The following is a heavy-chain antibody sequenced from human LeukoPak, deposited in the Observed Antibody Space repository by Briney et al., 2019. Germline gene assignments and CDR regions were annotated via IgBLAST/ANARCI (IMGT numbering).Heavy chain of an antibody. Sequence: ASVKVSCKASGYTFTGYYMHWVRQAPGQGLEWMGWINPNSGGTNYAQKFQGRVTMTRDTSISTAYMELSRLRSDDTAVYYCARVLIKYQSSTSCFMFDPWRQGTLVTVSS. V-gene: IGHV1-2*02. D-gene: IGHD2-2*01. CDR2: INPNSGGT. CDR3: ARVLIKYQSSTSCFMFDP. J-gene: IGHJ5*02. CDR1: GYTFTGYY.